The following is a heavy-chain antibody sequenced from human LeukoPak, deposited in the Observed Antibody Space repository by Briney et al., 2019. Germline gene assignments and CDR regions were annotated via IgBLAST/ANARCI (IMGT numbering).Heavy chain of an antibody. D-gene: IGHD6-13*01. CDR1: GFTFSTYA. CDR2: ISSSGTTI. J-gene: IGHJ4*02. Sequence: PGGSLRLSCAASGFTFSTYAMSWIRQAPGKGLEWVSYISSSGTTIYYADSVKGRFTISRGNAKNSLYLQMNSLRAEDTAVYYCADGFSSRWLFDYWGQGTLVTVSS. CDR3: ADGFSSRWLFDY. V-gene: IGHV3-11*01.